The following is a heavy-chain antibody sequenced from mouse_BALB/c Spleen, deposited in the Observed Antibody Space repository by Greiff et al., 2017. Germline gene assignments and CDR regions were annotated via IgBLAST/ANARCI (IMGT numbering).Heavy chain of an antibody. Sequence: VQLQQSGPGLVAPSQSLSITCTVSGFSLTGYGVNWVRQPPGKGLEWLGMIWGDGSTDYNSALKSRLSISKDNSKSQVFLKMNSLQTDDTARYYCAKMITEDYYAMDYWGQGTSVTVSS. CDR1: GFSLTGYG. D-gene: IGHD2-4*01. CDR3: AKMITEDYYAMDY. CDR2: IWGDGST. J-gene: IGHJ4*01. V-gene: IGHV2-6-7*01.